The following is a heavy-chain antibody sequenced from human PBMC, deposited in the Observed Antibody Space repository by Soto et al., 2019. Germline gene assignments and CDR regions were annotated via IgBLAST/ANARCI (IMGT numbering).Heavy chain of an antibody. J-gene: IGHJ4*02. D-gene: IGHD1-1*01. CDR3: ARKGSDDLDC. CDR1: GFIFSFYD. CDR2: ISSSGTTI. Sequence: EVQLVESGGGLVQPGGSLRLSCAASGFIFSFYDVNWVRQAPGKGLEWISYISSSGTTIYYADSVKGRFTISRDNAKKLLYLQMNSLRAEDTAVYYCARKGSDDLDCWGQGTLVTVSS. V-gene: IGHV3-48*03.